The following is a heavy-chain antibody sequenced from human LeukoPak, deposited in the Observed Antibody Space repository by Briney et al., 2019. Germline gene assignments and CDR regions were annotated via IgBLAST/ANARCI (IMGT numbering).Heavy chain of an antibody. V-gene: IGHV4-59*01. CDR1: GGSISSYY. D-gene: IGHD3-16*01. CDR2: IYYSGST. CDR3: ARETSQKGAHYMDV. Sequence: PETLSLTCTVSGGSISSYYWSWIRQPPGKGLEWIGYIYYSGSTNYNPSLKSRVTISVDTSKNQFSLKLTSVTAADTAVYYCARETSQKGAHYMDVWGKGTTVTISS. J-gene: IGHJ6*03.